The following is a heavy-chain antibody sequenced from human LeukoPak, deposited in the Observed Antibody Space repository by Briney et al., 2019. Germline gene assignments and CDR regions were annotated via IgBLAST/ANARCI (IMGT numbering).Heavy chain of an antibody. V-gene: IGHV3-43*02. J-gene: IGHJ4*02. CDR2: ISGDGGST. D-gene: IGHD3-10*01. Sequence: GGSLRLSCAASGFTFDDYAMHWVRQAPGKGLEWVSLISGDGGSTYYADSVKGRFTISRDNSKNSLYLQMNSLRTEDTALYYCAKDIPPNYYGLGSYSDYWSQGTLVTVSS. CDR1: GFTFDDYA. CDR3: AKDIPPNYYGLGSYSDY.